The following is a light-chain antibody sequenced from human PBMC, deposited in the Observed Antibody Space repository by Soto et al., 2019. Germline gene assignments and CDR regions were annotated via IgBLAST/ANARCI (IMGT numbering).Light chain of an antibody. V-gene: IGKV1-5*03. CDR3: QQYYSYSSMYT. J-gene: IGKJ2*01. CDR2: KAS. Sequence: DIQMTQSPSTLSASVGDRVTITCRASQSVSSWLAWYQQRPGRAPQLLIYKASSLQSGVPSRFSGSGSGIEFTISISSLHPDDFATYYCQQYYSYSSMYTFGQGTRLEIK. CDR1: QSVSSW.